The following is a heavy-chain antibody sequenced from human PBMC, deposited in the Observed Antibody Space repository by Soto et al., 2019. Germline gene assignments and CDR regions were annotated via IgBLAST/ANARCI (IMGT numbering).Heavy chain of an antibody. CDR3: ARRARLPKLINNNWFDP. J-gene: IGHJ5*02. D-gene: IGHD4-17*01. CDR1: GGSISSSSYY. CDR2: IYYSGST. V-gene: IGHV4-39*01. Sequence: QLQLQESGPGLVKPSETLSLTCTVSGGSISSSSYYWGWIRQPPGKGLEWIGSIYYSGSTYYNPSLKSRVTISVDTSKNQFSLKLSSVTAADTAVYYCARRARLPKLINNNWFDPWGQGTLVTVSS.